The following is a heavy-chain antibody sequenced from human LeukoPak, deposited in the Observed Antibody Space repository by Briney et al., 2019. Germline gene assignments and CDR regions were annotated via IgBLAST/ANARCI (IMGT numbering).Heavy chain of an antibody. J-gene: IGHJ4*02. V-gene: IGHV4-39*01. Sequence: SETLSLTCTVSGGSISSSSYYWGWIRQPPGEGLEWIGSIYYSGSTYYNPSLKSRVTISVDTSKNQSSLKLSSVTAADTAVYYCARHKFLTGAAAGDDYWGQGTLVTVSS. CDR1: GGSISSSSYY. CDR3: ARHKFLTGAAAGDDY. CDR2: IYYSGST. D-gene: IGHD6-13*01.